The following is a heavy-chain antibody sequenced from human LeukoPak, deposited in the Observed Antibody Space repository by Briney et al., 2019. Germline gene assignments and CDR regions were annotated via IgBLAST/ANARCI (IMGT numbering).Heavy chain of an antibody. D-gene: IGHD2-15*01. CDR1: GLTFNNYA. CDR2: ISGRGASK. J-gene: IGHJ4*02. CDR3: AKSGLNRFDY. Sequence: GGSLRLSCAVSGLTFNNYAMSWVRQAPGKGLEWVSGISGRGASKYYADSVKGRFTISRDNSKNTLYLQMNSLRAEDTAVYYCAKSGLNRFDYWGQGTLVTVSS. V-gene: IGHV3-23*01.